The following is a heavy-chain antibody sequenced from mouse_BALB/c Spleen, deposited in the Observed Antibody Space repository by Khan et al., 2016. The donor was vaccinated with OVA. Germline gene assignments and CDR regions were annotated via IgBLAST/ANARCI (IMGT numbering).Heavy chain of an antibody. CDR2: INPHIGET. D-gene: IGHD6-1*01. CDR3: TRIYCSDFDY. J-gene: IGHJ2*01. Sequence: EVQLQQSGPELVRPGASVKISCTASGYSFTGYFMNWVMQSHGKSLEWIGRINPHIGETFYNQRFKDKATLTVDESSSTAHMELRSLASEDSAVYYCTRIYCSDFDYWGQGTTLTVSS. CDR1: GYSFTGYF. V-gene: IGHV1-20*02.